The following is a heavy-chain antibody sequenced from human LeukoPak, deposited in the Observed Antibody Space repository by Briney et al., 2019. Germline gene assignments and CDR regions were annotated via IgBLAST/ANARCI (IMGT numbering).Heavy chain of an antibody. CDR2: INPSGGST. D-gene: IGHD3-3*01. Sequence: ASVKVSCKTSGYTFTSYYMHWVRQAPGQGLEWMGIINPSGGSTSYAQKFQGRVTMTRDTSTSTVYMELSSPRSEDTAVYYCARDPSPYYDFWSGYRSYGMDVWGQGTTVTVSS. CDR1: GYTFTSYY. CDR3: ARDPSPYYDFWSGYRSYGMDV. V-gene: IGHV1-46*01. J-gene: IGHJ6*02.